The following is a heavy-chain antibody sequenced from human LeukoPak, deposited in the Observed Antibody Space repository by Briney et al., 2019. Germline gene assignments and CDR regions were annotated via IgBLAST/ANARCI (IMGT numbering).Heavy chain of an antibody. J-gene: IGHJ4*02. CDR2: ISWNSGNI. V-gene: IGHV3-9*01. Sequence: PGRSLRLSCAASGFTFADYAMHWVRQTPGKGLEWVSGISWNSGNIDYADSVKGRFTISRDNAKNSLYLQMNSLRAEDTALYYCAKGRGYNNGYIFGYFDYWGQGTLVTVSS. CDR1: GFTFADYA. CDR3: AKGRGYNNGYIFGYFDY. D-gene: IGHD5-18*01.